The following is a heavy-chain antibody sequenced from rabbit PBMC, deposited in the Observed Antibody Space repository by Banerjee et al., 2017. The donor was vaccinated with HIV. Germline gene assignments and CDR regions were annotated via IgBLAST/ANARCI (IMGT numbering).Heavy chain of an antibody. D-gene: IGHD1-1*01. Sequence: QEQLEESGGVLVQAEGSLKLTCKASGFSLSNKYEIRWFRQAPGKGLEWNACFNAGSRTNTYYAGWAKGRFTISKTSSTTVDLKMTSLTAADTATYFCARDSGSGWYLDRLDLWGQGTLVTVS. V-gene: IGHV1S45*01. CDR3: ARDSGSGWYLDRLDL. CDR2: FNAGSRTNT. J-gene: IGHJ3*01. CDR1: GFSLSNKYE.